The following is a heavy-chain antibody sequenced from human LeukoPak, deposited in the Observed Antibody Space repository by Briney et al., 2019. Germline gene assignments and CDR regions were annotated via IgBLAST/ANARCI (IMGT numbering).Heavy chain of an antibody. Sequence: GASVKVSCKASGYTFTSYAMNWVRQAPGQGLEWMGWINPNSGGTNYAQKFQGRVTMTRDTSISTAYMELSRLRSDDTAVYYCARAISGSYTTFDYWGQGTLVTVSS. CDR1: GYTFTSYA. CDR3: ARAISGSYTTFDY. V-gene: IGHV1-2*02. J-gene: IGHJ4*02. D-gene: IGHD3-10*01. CDR2: INPNSGGT.